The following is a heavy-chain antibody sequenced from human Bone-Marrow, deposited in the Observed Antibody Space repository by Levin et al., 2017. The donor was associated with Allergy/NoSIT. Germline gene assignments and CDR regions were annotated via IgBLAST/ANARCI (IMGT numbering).Heavy chain of an antibody. V-gene: IGHV4-38-2*02. Sequence: ASETLSLTCTVSGYSISSGYYWGWIRQPPGKGLEWIGSIYHSGSTYYNPSLKSRVTISVDTSKNQFSLKLSSVTAADTAVYYCARESPYGYYYYYGMDVWGQGTTVTVSS. J-gene: IGHJ6*02. D-gene: IGHD3-10*01. CDR2: IYHSGST. CDR3: ARESPYGYYYYYGMDV. CDR1: GYSISSGYY.